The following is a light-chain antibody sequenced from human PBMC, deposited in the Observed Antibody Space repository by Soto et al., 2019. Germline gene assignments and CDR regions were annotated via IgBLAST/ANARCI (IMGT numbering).Light chain of an antibody. J-gene: IGKJ2*01. CDR2: GAS. V-gene: IGKV3-15*01. Sequence: ETVMTQSPATLSVSPGQRVTLSCRASQSVGTKVTWYQQKPGQAPRLLIYGASTRATGVPARFSGSGSGTEFTLTISSLQSEDLAVYYCQQYSDWPPYTFGQGTKLEIK. CDR1: QSVGTK. CDR3: QQYSDWPPYT.